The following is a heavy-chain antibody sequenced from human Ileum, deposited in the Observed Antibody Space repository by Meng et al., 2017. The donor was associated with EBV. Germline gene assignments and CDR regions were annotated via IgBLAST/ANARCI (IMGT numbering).Heavy chain of an antibody. Sequence: DVALLESGGGLVQPGGSLALSCAPSGFSFSIYWLHWVSQVPGKGLVWVSRIHADGSVTNYADSVKGRFTISRDNAKNTLYLQMNSLRAEDTAVYYCARDLFWNQADYWGQGTLVTVSS. CDR2: IHADGSVT. D-gene: IGHD1-14*01. CDR3: ARDLFWNQADY. V-gene: IGHV3-74*01. CDR1: GFSFSIYW. J-gene: IGHJ4*02.